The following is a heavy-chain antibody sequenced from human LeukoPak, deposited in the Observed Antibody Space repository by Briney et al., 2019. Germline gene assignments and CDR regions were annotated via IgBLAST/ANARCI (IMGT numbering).Heavy chain of an antibody. CDR1: GGSISSYY. Sequence: SETLSLTCTVSGGSISSYYWSWIRQPPGKGLEWIGYINYSGSTNYNPSLKSRVTISVDRSKNQFSLKLSSVTAADTAVYYCARSRHSSGYPIDYWGRGTLVTVSS. J-gene: IGHJ4*02. CDR3: ARSRHSSGYPIDY. V-gene: IGHV4-59*12. D-gene: IGHD3-22*01. CDR2: INYSGST.